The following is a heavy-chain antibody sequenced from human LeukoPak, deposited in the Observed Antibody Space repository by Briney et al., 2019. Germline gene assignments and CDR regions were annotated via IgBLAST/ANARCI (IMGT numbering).Heavy chain of an antibody. CDR3: ATGYTSNCPYN. V-gene: IGHV4-39*01. J-gene: IGHJ4*02. CDR2: IYYSGST. CDR1: GGSISSSSYY. D-gene: IGHD6-13*01. Sequence: PSETLSLTCTVSGGSISSSSYYWGWIRQPPGRGLEWIGTIYYSGSTYYNPSLKSRVTISVDTSKNQFSLKLRSVTAADTAVYYCATGYTSNCPYNWGQGTLVTVSS.